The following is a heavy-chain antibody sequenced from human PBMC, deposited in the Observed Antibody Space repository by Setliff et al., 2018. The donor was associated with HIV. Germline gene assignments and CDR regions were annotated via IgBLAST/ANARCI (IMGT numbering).Heavy chain of an antibody. Sequence: SETLSLTCAVYGGSFSGYYWAWIRQPPGKGLEWIGEINHSGSTNYNPSLKSRVTISVDTSKNQFSLKLSSVTAADTAVYYCARRVAAAGISYYYYYMDVWGKGTTVTVSS. CDR3: ARRVAAAGISYYYYYMDV. CDR1: GGSFSGYY. D-gene: IGHD6-13*01. V-gene: IGHV4-34*01. J-gene: IGHJ6*03. CDR2: INHSGST.